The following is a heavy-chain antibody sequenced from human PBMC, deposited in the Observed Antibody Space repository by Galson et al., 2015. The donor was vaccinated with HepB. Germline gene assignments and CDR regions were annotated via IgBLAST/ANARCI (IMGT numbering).Heavy chain of an antibody. J-gene: IGHJ6*03. D-gene: IGHD3-10*01. CDR1: GYTFTSYA. V-gene: IGHV1-3*01. CDR3: AREFGVRRFREFLSYMDV. CDR2: INAGNGNT. Sequence: SVKVSCKASGYTFTSYAMHWVRQAPGQRLEWMGWINAGNGNTKYSQKFQGRVTITRDTSASTAYMELSSLRSEDTAVYYCAREFGVRRFREFLSYMDVWGKGTTVTVSS.